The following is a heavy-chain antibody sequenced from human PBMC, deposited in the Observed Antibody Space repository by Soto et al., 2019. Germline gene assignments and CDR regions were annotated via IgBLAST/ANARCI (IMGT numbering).Heavy chain of an antibody. V-gene: IGHV3-48*01. J-gene: IGHJ3*02. CDR2: ISSSSSTI. CDR1: GFTFSSYS. CDR3: ARDYSGYEPDAFDI. D-gene: IGHD5-12*01. Sequence: GGSLRLSCAASGFTFSSYSMNWVRQAPGKGLEWVSYISSSSSTIYYADSVKGRFTISRVNAKNSLYLQMNSLRAEDTAVYYCARDYSGYEPDAFDIWGQGTMVTVSS.